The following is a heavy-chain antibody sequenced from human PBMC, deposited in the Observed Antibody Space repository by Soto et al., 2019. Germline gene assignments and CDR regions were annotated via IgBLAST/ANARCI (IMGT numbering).Heavy chain of an antibody. V-gene: IGHV4-30-4*01. J-gene: IGHJ4*02. CDR1: GASIRSTDYY. CDR2: VYYTGST. CDR3: ARGFRGSNYYPYFDY. Sequence: PSETLSLTCTVSGASIRSTDYYWSWIRQAPGRGLEWIGYVYYTGSTYYNPSLMSRLTISVDTSKSQFSLKLTSVTAAETAVYYCARGFRGSNYYPYFDYWGQGALVTVSS. D-gene: IGHD1-26*01.